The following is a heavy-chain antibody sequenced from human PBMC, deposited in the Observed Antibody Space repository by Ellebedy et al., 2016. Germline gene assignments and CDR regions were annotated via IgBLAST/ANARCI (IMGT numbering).Heavy chain of an antibody. J-gene: IGHJ4*02. V-gene: IGHV3-23*01. D-gene: IGHD6-19*01. Sequence: GESLKISXAASGFTFSSYAMSWVRQAPGKGLEWVSAISGSGGSTYYADSVKGRFTISRDNSKNTLYLQMNSLRAEDTAVYYCATHQSTVASFDYWGQGTLVTVSS. CDR1: GFTFSSYA. CDR3: ATHQSTVASFDY. CDR2: ISGSGGST.